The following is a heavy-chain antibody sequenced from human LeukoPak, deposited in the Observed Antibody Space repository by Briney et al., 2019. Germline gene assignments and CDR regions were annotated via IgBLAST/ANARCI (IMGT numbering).Heavy chain of an antibody. CDR1: GYTFTSYD. V-gene: IGHV1-8*02. CDR2: MNPNSGNT. D-gene: IGHD2/OR15-2a*01. Sequence: ASVKASCKASGYTFTSYDINWVRQATGQGLEWMGWMNPNSGNTGYAQKFQGRVTMTRNTSISTAYMELSSLRSEDTAVYYCARGLGNPSLYYYYMDVWGKGTTVTISS. CDR3: ARGLGNPSLYYYYMDV. J-gene: IGHJ6*03.